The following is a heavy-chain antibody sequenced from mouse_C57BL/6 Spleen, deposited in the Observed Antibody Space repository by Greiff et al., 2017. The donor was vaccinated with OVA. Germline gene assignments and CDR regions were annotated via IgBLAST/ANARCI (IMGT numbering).Heavy chain of an antibody. V-gene: IGHV1-26*01. CDR3: ARGPLITTVVRGDWYFDV. CDR2: INPNNGGT. CDR1: GYTFTDYY. Sequence: EVQLQQSGPELVKPGASVKISCKASGYTFTDYYMNWVKQSHGKSLEWIGDINPNNGGTSYNQKFKGKATLTVDKSSSTAYMELRSLTSEDSAVYYCARGPLITTVVRGDWYFDVWGTGTTVTVSS. J-gene: IGHJ1*03. D-gene: IGHD1-1*01.